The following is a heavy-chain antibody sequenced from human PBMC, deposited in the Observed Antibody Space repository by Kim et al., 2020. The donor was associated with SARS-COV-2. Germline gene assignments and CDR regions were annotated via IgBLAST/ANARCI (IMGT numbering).Heavy chain of an antibody. Sequence: PSHKSRVTISVDTSKNQFSLKLSSVTAADTAVYYCARRTDYDYGGNSFDYWGQGTLVTVSS. V-gene: IGHV4-39*01. CDR3: ARRTDYDYGGNSFDY. J-gene: IGHJ4*02. D-gene: IGHD4-17*01.